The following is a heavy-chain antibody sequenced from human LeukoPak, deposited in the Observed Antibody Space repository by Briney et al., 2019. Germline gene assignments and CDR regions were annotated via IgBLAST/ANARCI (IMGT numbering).Heavy chain of an antibody. Sequence: GGSLRLSCVGSGFTFSSYWMHWVRQAPGKGLEWVSHIDSEGTSTNYADSVKGRFTISRDNSKNTLYLQMNSLRAEDTAVYYCARDFRGSGITDGGFDLWGRGTLVTVSS. V-gene: IGHV3-74*01. J-gene: IGHJ2*01. CDR2: IDSEGTST. D-gene: IGHD6-13*01. CDR1: GFTFSSYW. CDR3: ARDFRGSGITDGGFDL.